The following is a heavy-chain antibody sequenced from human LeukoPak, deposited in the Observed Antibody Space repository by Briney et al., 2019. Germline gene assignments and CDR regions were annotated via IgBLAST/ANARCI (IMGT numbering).Heavy chain of an antibody. CDR2: IRNKANSYAT. CDR1: GLTFSGSA. V-gene: IGHV3-73*01. D-gene: IGHD1-26*01. J-gene: IGHJ4*02. Sequence: GGSLRLSCAVSGLTFSGSAMYWVRQASGKGLEWVGRIRNKANSYATAYAASVKGRFIISRDDSKNMAYLQMNSLKTEDTAVYYCTTAGVDSGRSDYFDYWGQGTLVTVSS. CDR3: TTAGVDSGRSDYFDY.